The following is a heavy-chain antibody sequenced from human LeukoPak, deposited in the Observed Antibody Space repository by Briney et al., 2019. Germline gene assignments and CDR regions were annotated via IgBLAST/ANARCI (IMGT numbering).Heavy chain of an antibody. J-gene: IGHJ4*02. CDR3: ARGPPNWGMVGY. D-gene: IGHD7-27*01. CDR1: GYTFTSFD. Sequence: ASVKVSRKASGYTFTSFDFNWVQQATGQGLEWMGWMKSNNGHTGYAQKFQGRVTMTRDTSISTAYMELSSLTFEDTAVYYCARGPPNWGMVGYWGQGTLVTVSS. CDR2: MKSNNGHT. V-gene: IGHV1-8*01.